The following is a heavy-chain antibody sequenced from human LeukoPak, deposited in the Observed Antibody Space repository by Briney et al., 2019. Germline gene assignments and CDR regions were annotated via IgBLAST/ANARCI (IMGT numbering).Heavy chain of an antibody. CDR3: ARVGIAAAGEVRASSYYMDV. CDR2: INPNIGGT. Sequence: ASVKVSCKASGYTFTGYYMHWVRQAPGQGLEWMGGINPNIGGTNYAQKFQGRVTMTRDTSISTAYMELSSLRSDDTAVYYCARVGIAAAGEVRASSYYMDVWGKGRTVTAYS. CDR1: GYTFTGYY. V-gene: IGHV1-2*02. D-gene: IGHD6-13*01. J-gene: IGHJ6*03.